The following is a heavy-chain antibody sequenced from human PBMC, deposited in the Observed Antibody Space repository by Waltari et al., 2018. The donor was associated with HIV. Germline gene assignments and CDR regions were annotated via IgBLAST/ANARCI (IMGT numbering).Heavy chain of an antibody. D-gene: IGHD2-21*01. CDR3: VRDAGDYGGDSGGWDY. CDR1: GFIFSNYG. Sequence: QVHLVESGGGVVQPGRSLRLSCAASGFIFSNYGMNGVRPAPGRGLEWVAVIWYDGSKKFYADSVKGRFTVSRDNSNNTLYLQMSSLRAEDMAVYYCVRDAGDYGGDSGGWDYWGQGTLVTVSS. V-gene: IGHV3-33*01. CDR2: IWYDGSKK. J-gene: IGHJ4*02.